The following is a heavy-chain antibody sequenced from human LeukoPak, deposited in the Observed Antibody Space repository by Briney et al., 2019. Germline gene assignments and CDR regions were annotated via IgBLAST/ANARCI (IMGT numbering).Heavy chain of an antibody. CDR1: DGSISSSNYY. V-gene: IGHV4-39*01. D-gene: IGHD1-26*01. CDR3: ARAGATKYYYYYMDV. CDR2: IFYTGNT. J-gene: IGHJ6*03. Sequence: SETLSLTCTVSDGSISSSNYYWAWIRQPPGKGLEWIANIFYTGNTYYNPSLKSRVTISIDTSKNQFSLRLNSVTATDTAVYYCARAGATKYYYYYMDVWGKGTTVTVSS.